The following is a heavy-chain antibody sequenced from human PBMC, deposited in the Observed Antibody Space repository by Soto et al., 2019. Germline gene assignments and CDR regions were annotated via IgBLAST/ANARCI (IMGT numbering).Heavy chain of an antibody. CDR3: ARSSSKVLRFLEWLYFDY. CDR2: ISSSSSTI. V-gene: IGHV3-48*01. D-gene: IGHD3-3*01. Sequence: GGSLRLSCAASGFTFSSYGMNWVRQAPGKGLEWVSYISSSSSTIYYADSVKGRFTISRDNAKNSLYLQMSSLRAEDTAVYYFARSSSKVLRFLEWLYFDYWGQGTVVTVSS. J-gene: IGHJ4*02. CDR1: GFTFSSYG.